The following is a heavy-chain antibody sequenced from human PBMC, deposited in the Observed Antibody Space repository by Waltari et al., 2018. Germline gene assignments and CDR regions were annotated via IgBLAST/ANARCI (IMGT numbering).Heavy chain of an antibody. J-gene: IGHJ3*02. Sequence: QVQLVQSGAEVKKPGSSVKVSCKASGGTFSSYAISWVRQAPGQGLEWMGRIIPIVGTANYAQKFQGRVTITADKSTSTAYMELSSLRSEDTAVYYCAREVTGYSDAFDIWGQGTMVTVSS. CDR1: GGTFSSYA. V-gene: IGHV1-69*08. D-gene: IGHD3-9*01. CDR2: IIPIVGTA. CDR3: AREVTGYSDAFDI.